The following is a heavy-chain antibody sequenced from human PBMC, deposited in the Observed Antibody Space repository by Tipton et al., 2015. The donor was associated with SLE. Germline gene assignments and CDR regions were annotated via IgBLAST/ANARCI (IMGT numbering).Heavy chain of an antibody. CDR3: ARDGSNRAFDI. J-gene: IGHJ3*02. D-gene: IGHD1-26*01. Sequence: QSGAEVKKPGSSVKVSCKVSGVTFNNYPITWVRQAPGQGLEWMGSIIPIFGTPNYAQKFQGRVTITADKSTSTAYMELSSLRSEDTAVYYCARDGSNRAFDIWGQGTTVTVSS. V-gene: IGHV1-69*06. CDR1: GVTFNNYP. CDR2: IIPIFGTP.